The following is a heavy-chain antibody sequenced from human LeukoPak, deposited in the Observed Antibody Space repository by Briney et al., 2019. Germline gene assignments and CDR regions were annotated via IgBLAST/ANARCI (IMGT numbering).Heavy chain of an antibody. CDR3: ARVSSSGWYGVDY. Sequence: ASVKVSCKASGYTFTGYYMHWVRQAPGQGLEWMGWINPNSGGTNYAQKFQGRVTMTRDTSISTAYMELSRLRSDDTAVYYCARVSSSGWYGVDYWGQGTLFTFSS. J-gene: IGHJ4*02. V-gene: IGHV1-2*02. D-gene: IGHD6-19*01. CDR2: INPNSGGT. CDR1: GYTFTGYY.